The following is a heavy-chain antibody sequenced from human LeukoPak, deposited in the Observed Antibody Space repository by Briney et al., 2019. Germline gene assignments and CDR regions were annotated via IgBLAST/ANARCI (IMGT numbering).Heavy chain of an antibody. CDR3: ARETRHYYDTSGDNAFDI. V-gene: IGHV1-69*05. CDR1: GGTFSSYA. D-gene: IGHD3-22*01. Sequence: SVKVSCKASGGTFSSYAISWVRQAPGQGLQWMGGIIPMFGTANYAQKFQGRVTITTDESTNTAYMELSSLTSEDTAVYYCARETRHYYDTSGDNAFDIWGQGTMVTVSS. J-gene: IGHJ3*02. CDR2: IIPMFGTA.